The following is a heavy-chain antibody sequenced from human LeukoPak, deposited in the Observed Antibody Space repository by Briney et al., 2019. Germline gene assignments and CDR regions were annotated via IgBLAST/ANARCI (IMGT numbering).Heavy chain of an antibody. J-gene: IGHJ4*02. CDR2: IRYDGSNR. D-gene: IGHD4-17*01. CDR1: GFTFSSYG. CDR3: AKDMTTATGFVDY. Sequence: PGGSLRLSCAASGFTFSSYGMHWVRQAPGKGLEGVAFIRYDGSNRYYADSVKGRFTISRDNSKNTLYLQMNSLRAEDTAVYYCAKDMTTATGFVDYWGQGTLVTVSS. V-gene: IGHV3-30*02.